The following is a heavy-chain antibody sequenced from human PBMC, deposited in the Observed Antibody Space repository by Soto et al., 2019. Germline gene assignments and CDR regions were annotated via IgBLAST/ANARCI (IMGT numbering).Heavy chain of an antibody. J-gene: IGHJ4*02. V-gene: IGHV4-39*01. CDR1: GGSISSSSYY. Sequence: QLQLQESGPGLVKPSETLSLTCTVSGGSISSSSYYWGWIRQPPGKGLEWIGSIYYSGSTYYNPSLKSRVTISVDTSKNQFALKLSSVTAADTAVYYCARPSFSGSYHDYWGQGTLVTVSS. CDR3: ARPSFSGSYHDY. D-gene: IGHD1-26*01. CDR2: IYYSGST.